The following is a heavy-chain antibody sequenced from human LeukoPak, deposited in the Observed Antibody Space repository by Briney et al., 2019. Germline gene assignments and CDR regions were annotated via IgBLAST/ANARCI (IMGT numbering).Heavy chain of an antibody. CDR2: IIPIFGTA. J-gene: IGHJ4*02. CDR3: ARGGTMVRGAPYCVVSCDY. D-gene: IGHD3-10*01. Sequence: GASVKVSCKASGGTFSSYAISWVRQAPGQGLEWMGGIIPIFGTANYAQKFQGRVTITADESTSTAYMELSSLRSEDTAVYYCARGGTMVRGAPYCVVSCDYWGQGTLVTVSS. V-gene: IGHV1-69*13. CDR1: GGTFSSYA.